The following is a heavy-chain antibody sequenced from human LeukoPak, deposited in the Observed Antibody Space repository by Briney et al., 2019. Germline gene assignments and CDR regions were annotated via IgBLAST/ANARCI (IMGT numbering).Heavy chain of an antibody. CDR3: AEGGRDSGGWPIGLDY. CDR1: GGTFSSYA. CDR2: IIPIFGTA. Sequence: SVKVSCKASGGTFSSYAISWVRQAPGQGLEWMGGIIPIFGTANYAQKFQGRVTITADESTSTAYMELSSLRSEDTAVYYCAEGGRDSGGWPIGLDYWGQGTLVTVSS. J-gene: IGHJ4*02. D-gene: IGHD6-19*01. V-gene: IGHV1-69*13.